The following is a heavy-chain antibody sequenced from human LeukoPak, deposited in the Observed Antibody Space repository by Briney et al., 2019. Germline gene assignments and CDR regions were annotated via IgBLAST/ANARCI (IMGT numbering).Heavy chain of an antibody. CDR3: ARAVAGTWVVDY. CDR1: GYTFRSYD. D-gene: IGHD6-19*01. J-gene: IGHJ4*02. Sequence: GASVKVSCKASGYTFRSYDIIWVRQAPGQGLEWMGWINPNSGGTNYAQKFQGRVTMTRDTSISTAYMELSRLRSDDTAVYYCARAVAGTWVVDYWGQGTLVTVSS. V-gene: IGHV1-2*02. CDR2: INPNSGGT.